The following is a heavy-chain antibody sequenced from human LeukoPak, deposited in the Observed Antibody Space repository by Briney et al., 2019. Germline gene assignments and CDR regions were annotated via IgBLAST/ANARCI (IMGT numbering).Heavy chain of an antibody. CDR1: GYSFIDYW. D-gene: IGHD3-22*01. Sequence: GEYLKISCKASGYSFIDYWIGWVRQMPGKGLEWMGIIYPGDSDTRYSPSFRGQVTISVEKSITTAYLQWSSLQASDTAMYYCARGDDSTGYPPFDYWGQGTLVSVSS. V-gene: IGHV5-51*01. CDR2: IYPGDSDT. CDR3: ARGDDSTGYPPFDY. J-gene: IGHJ4*02.